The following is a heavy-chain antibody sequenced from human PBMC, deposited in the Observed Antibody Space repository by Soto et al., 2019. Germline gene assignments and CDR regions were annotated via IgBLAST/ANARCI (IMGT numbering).Heavy chain of an antibody. Sequence: GASVKVSCKASGYTFTSYGISWVRQAPGQGLEWMGWISAYNGNTNYAQKLQGRVTMTTDTSTSTAYMELRSLRSDDTAVYYCARDWLVGATLPVGYWGQGTLVTVSS. V-gene: IGHV1-18*01. J-gene: IGHJ4*02. CDR2: ISAYNGNT. CDR1: GYTFTSYG. D-gene: IGHD1-26*01. CDR3: ARDWLVGATLPVGY.